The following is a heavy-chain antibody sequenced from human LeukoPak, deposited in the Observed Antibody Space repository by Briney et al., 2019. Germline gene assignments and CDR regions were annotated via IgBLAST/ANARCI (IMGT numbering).Heavy chain of an antibody. CDR2: ISYDGSNI. Sequence: GRSLRLSCAASGFTFGSYAFHWVRQAPGKGLEWLAIISYDGSNINYVDSLKGRFTISRDDSEKTLYLQMNSLSAEDTAVYYSARSNGYTYGLLDFWGQGALVTVSS. V-gene: IGHV3-30*04. CDR1: GFTFGSYA. CDR3: ARSNGYTYGLLDF. J-gene: IGHJ4*02. D-gene: IGHD5-18*01.